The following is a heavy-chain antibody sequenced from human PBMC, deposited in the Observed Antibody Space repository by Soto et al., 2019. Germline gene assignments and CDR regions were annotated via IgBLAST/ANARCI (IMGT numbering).Heavy chain of an antibody. Sequence: EVHLVESGGGLVQPGGSLRLSCAASGFTFSGYWMTWVRQAPGKGLEGVANISPEGREQYYVDSVKGRFTISRDNAKNSLYLQMNGLRGEDTALYYCTRDLNHDCGPWGQGTQVIVSS. CDR1: GFTFSGYW. CDR2: ISPEGREQ. V-gene: IGHV3-7*04. CDR3: TRDLNHDCGP. D-gene: IGHD2-21*01. J-gene: IGHJ5*02.